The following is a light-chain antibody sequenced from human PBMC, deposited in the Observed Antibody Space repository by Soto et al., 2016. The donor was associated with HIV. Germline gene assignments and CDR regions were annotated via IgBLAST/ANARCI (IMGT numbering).Light chain of an antibody. CDR1: TLPKQY. CDR2: KDS. J-gene: IGLJ3*02. CDR3: QSADNSGTYGGV. V-gene: IGLV3-25*03. Sequence: SYELTQPPSVSVSPGQTASITCSGDTLPKQYAYWYQQKPGQAPVLVIYKDSERPSGIPERFSGSSSGTTVTLTISGVQAEDEADYYCQSADNSGTYGGVFGGGTKLTVL.